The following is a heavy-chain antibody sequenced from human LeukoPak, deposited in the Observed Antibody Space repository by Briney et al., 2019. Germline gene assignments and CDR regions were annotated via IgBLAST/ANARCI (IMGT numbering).Heavy chain of an antibody. Sequence: SETLSLTCTVSGGSISSGGYYWSWIRQHPGKGLEWIGYIYYSGSTYYNPSLKSRVTISVDTSKNQFPLKLSSVTAADTAVYYCAADDYGDYILDYWGQGTLVTVSS. V-gene: IGHV4-31*03. J-gene: IGHJ4*02. CDR1: GGSISSGGYY. CDR2: IYYSGST. CDR3: AADDYGDYILDY. D-gene: IGHD4-17*01.